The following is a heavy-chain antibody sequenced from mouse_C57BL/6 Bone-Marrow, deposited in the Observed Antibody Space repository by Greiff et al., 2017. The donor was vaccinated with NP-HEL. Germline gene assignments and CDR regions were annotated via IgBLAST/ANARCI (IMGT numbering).Heavy chain of an antibody. D-gene: IGHD2-2*01. J-gene: IGHJ2*01. Sequence: EVQGVESGGGLVKPGGSLKLSCAASGFTFSSYAMSWVRQTPEKRLEWVATISDGGSYTYYPDNVKGRFTISRDNAKNNLYLQMSHLKSEDTAMYYCASRWLDFDYWGQGTTLTVSS. V-gene: IGHV5-4*03. CDR2: ISDGGSYT. CDR1: GFTFSSYA. CDR3: ASRWLDFDY.